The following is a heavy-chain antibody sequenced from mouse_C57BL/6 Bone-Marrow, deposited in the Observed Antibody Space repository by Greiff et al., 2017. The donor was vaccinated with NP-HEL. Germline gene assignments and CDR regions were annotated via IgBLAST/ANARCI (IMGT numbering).Heavy chain of an antibody. CDR2: IDPSDSYT. Sequence: VQLQQPGAELVKPGASVKLSCKASGYTFTSYWMQWVNQRPGQGLEWIGEIDPSDSYTNYNQKFKGKATLTVDTSSSTAYMQLSSLTSEDSAVYYCARKHYGSTYYYAMDYWGQGTSVTVSS. J-gene: IGHJ4*01. CDR3: ARKHYGSTYYYAMDY. D-gene: IGHD1-1*01. CDR1: GYTFTSYW. V-gene: IGHV1-50*01.